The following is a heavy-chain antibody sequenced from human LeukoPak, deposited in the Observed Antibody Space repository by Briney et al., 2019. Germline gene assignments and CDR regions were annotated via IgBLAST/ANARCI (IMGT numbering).Heavy chain of an antibody. V-gene: IGHV4-34*01. CDR2: INHSGST. D-gene: IGHD2-15*01. CDR3: ARSRGRDAFDI. CDR1: GGSFSGYY. J-gene: IGHJ3*02. Sequence: SETLSLTCAVYGGSFSGYYWSWIRQPPGKGLEWIGEINHSGSTNYNPSLKSRVTMSVDTSKNQFSLKLSSVTAADTAVYYCARSRGRDAFDIWGQGTMVTVSS.